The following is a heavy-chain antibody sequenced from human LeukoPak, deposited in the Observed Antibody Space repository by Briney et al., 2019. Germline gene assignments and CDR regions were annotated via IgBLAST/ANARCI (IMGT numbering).Heavy chain of an antibody. CDR2: IYHSGRT. J-gene: IGHJ4*02. CDR1: GYSISSGYY. D-gene: IGHD5-24*01. CDR3: ARERRDGYKVYFDY. Sequence: PSETLSLTCTVSGYSISSGYYWGWIRPPPGKGLEWIGSIYHSGRTFYNPSLKSRVTISVDTSKNQFSLKLSSVTAADTAVYYCARERRDGYKVYFDYWGQGTLVTVSS. V-gene: IGHV4-38-2*02.